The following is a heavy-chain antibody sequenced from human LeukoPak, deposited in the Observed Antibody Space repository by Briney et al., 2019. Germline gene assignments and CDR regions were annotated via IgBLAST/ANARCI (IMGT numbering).Heavy chain of an antibody. D-gene: IGHD3-10*01. CDR3: ARDRYYGSGSDVRFDP. J-gene: IGHJ5*02. CDR2: INHSGST. CDR1: GGSFSGYY. Sequence: SETLSLTCAVYGGSFSGYYWSWLRQPPGKGMEWIGEINHSGSTNYNPSLKSRVTISVDTSKNQFPLKLSSVTAADTAVYYCARDRYYGSGSDVRFDPWGQGTLVTVSS. V-gene: IGHV4-34*01.